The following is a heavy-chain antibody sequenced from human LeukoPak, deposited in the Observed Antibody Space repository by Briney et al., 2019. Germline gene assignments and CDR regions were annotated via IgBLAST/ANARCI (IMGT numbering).Heavy chain of an antibody. Sequence: ASLKDSCKASGYTSTDYQIHWVRQAPRQGLERMGWIYPKIGGTNIAQRLQGRVTMTRDTSTGTVYMELSSLRSDDTAVYYCATKKTPLYCGGDCYSGLGWFDPWGQGTLITVSS. CDR1: GYTSTDYQ. D-gene: IGHD2-21*02. V-gene: IGHV1-2*02. CDR3: ATKKTPLYCGGDCYSGLGWFDP. J-gene: IGHJ5*02. CDR2: IYPKIGGT.